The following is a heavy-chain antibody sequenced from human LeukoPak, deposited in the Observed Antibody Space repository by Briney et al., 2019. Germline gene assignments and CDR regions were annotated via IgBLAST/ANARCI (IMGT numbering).Heavy chain of an antibody. CDR1: GFTFSSYA. Sequence: GGSLRLSCAASGFTFSSYAMSWVRQAPGKGLEWVSSISSSSSYIYYADSVKGRFTISRDNAKNTLYLQMNSLRAEDTAVYYCARDLGGSSWYFYYYYYMDVWGKGTTVTVSS. V-gene: IGHV3-21*01. D-gene: IGHD6-13*01. CDR3: ARDLGGSSWYFYYYYYMDV. CDR2: ISSSSSYI. J-gene: IGHJ6*03.